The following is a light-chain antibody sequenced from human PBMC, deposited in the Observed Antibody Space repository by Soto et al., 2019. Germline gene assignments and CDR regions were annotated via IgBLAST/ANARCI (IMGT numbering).Light chain of an antibody. CDR3: QQYGSSPFT. CDR2: GAS. CDR1: QSVSSTY. J-gene: IGKJ3*01. Sequence: EIVLTQSPATLSLSPGERATLSCRASQSVSSTYLGWYQQKPGQAPRLLIYGASSRATGIPDRFSGSGSGTDFTLTISRLEPEDFAVYYCQQYGSSPFTFGPGTKVDI. V-gene: IGKV3-20*01.